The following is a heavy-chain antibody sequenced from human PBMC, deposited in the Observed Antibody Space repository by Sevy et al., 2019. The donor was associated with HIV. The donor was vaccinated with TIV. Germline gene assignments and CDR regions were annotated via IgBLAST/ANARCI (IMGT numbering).Heavy chain of an antibody. Sequence: GSLRLSCAASGFTFSDYGMNWFRQAPGRGVEWVAVISYDGSNKYYSDSVKGRFTISRDNSKDTLFLQMNSLRAEDTAVYYCAKVRCRFCSGGSSYYFDNWGQGTLVTVSS. CDR3: AKVRCRFCSGGSSYYFDN. D-gene: IGHD2-15*01. J-gene: IGHJ4*02. V-gene: IGHV3-30*18. CDR1: GFTFSDYG. CDR2: ISYDGSNK.